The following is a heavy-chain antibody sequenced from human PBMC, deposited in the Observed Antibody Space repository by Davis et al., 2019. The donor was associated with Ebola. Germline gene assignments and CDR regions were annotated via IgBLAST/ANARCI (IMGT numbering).Heavy chain of an antibody. J-gene: IGHJ4*02. D-gene: IGHD3-16*01. CDR2: LHPDGRA. CDR3: AGGHSAY. Sequence: PGGSLRLSCAASGFSFSNSEMTWVRQAPGKGLDWVSILHPDGRAFYADSVRGRFTISRDNSKNTFYLQMNSLRTEDTAVYYCAGGHSAYWGQGILVTVSS. V-gene: IGHV3-66*02. CDR1: GFSFSNSE.